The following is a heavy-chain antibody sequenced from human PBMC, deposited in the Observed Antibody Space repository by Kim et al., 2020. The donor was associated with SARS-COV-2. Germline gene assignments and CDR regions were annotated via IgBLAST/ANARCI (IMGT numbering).Heavy chain of an antibody. D-gene: IGHD3-10*01. J-gene: IGHJ5*02. CDR3: ARLFRRGYNWFDP. Sequence: YNPTLKGRFTISVATSKNQFSLKLSSVTAADTAVYYCARLFRRGYNWFDPWGQGTLVTVSS. V-gene: IGHV4-31*02.